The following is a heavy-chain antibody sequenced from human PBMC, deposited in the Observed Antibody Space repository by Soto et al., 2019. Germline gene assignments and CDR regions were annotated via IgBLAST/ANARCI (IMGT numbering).Heavy chain of an antibody. D-gene: IGHD5-12*01. CDR3: KRDTEKYSGYDLGIDH. CDR2: ISGSGRTI. CDR1: GFTFSTYE. V-gene: IGHV3-48*03. J-gene: IGHJ4*02. Sequence: GGSLRLSCAASGFTFSTYEMNWVRQAPGKGLEWVSYISGSGRTIYYADSVKGRFTISRDNRKNSLYLQMNSLGADDTAVYYCKRDTEKYSGYDLGIDHWGQGTLVTVSS.